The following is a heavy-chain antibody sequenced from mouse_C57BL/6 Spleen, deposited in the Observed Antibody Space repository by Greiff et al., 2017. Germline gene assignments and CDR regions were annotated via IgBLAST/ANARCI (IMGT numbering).Heavy chain of an antibody. Sequence: EVKLQESGPGLVKPSQSLSLTCSVTGYSITSGYYWNWIRQFPGNKLEWMGYISYDGSNNYNPSLKNRISITRDTSKNQFLLKLNSVTTEDTATYYCARENYGSSYDYWGQGTTLTVSS. D-gene: IGHD1-1*01. CDR3: ARENYGSSYDY. CDR1: GYSITSGYY. CDR2: ISYDGSN. V-gene: IGHV3-6*01. J-gene: IGHJ2*01.